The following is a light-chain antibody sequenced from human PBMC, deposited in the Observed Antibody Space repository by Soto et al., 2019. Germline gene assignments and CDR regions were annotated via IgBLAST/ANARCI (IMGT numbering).Light chain of an antibody. Sequence: DIQLTQSPSTLSASVGDRVSITCRASQSISTWLDWYQQKPGKAPKLLIFDASSLESRVSSRFSRRGSGTQITLTISSLPPDDFATDYCHQYSTYPWTFGQGAKVEFK. CDR1: QSISTW. CDR2: DAS. V-gene: IGKV1-5*01. CDR3: HQYSTYPWT. J-gene: IGKJ1*01.